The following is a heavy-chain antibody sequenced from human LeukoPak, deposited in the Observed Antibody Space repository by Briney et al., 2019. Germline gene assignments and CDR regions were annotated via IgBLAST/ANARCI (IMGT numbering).Heavy chain of an antibody. D-gene: IGHD1-26*01. CDR3: ARGGAFDY. CDR2: IYYSGST. CDR1: SGSISSYY. J-gene: IGHJ4*02. V-gene: IGHV4-59*01. Sequence: SETLSLTCTVSSGSISSYYWSWIRQPPGKGLEWIGYIYYSGSTNYNPSLKSRVTISVDTSKNQFSLKLSSVTAADTAVYYCARGGAFDYWGQGNLVTVSS.